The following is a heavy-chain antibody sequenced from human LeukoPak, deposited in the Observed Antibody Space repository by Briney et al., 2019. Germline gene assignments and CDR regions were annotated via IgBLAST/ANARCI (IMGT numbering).Heavy chain of an antibody. D-gene: IGHD3-3*01. CDR2: ISWDGGST. J-gene: IGHJ4*02. Sequence: EGSLRLSCAASGFTFDDYAMHWVRQAPGKGLEWVSLISWDGGSTYYADSVKGRFTISRDNSKNSLYLQMNSLRAEDTALYYCAKDRSNTYYDFWSGYYDYWGQGTLVTVSS. CDR3: AKDRSNTYYDFWSGYYDY. V-gene: IGHV3-43D*03. CDR1: GFTFDDYA.